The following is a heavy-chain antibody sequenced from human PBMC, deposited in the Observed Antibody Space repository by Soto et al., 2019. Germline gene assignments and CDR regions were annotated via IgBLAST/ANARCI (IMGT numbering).Heavy chain of an antibody. V-gene: IGHV1-69*13. CDR3: ARDRKGNYGSGSYPPPYYYYGMDV. D-gene: IGHD3-10*01. Sequence: SVKVSCKASGGTFSSYAISWVRQAPGQGLEWMGGIIPIFGTANYAQKFQGRVTITADESTSTAYMELSSLRSEDTAVYYCARDRKGNYGSGSYPPPYYYYGMDVWGQGTKVTVSS. CDR2: IIPIFGTA. J-gene: IGHJ6*02. CDR1: GGTFSSYA.